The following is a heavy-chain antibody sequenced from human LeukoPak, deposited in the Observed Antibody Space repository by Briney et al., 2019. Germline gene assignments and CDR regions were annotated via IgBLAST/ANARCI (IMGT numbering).Heavy chain of an antibody. D-gene: IGHD6-19*01. J-gene: IGHJ4*02. Sequence: PSETLSLTCTVSGGSISSSSYYWGWIRQPPGKGLEWIGSIYYSGSTYYNPSLKSRVTISVDTSKNQFSLKLSSVTAADTAVYYCARDPLIAVAGLVYWGQGTLVTVSS. V-gene: IGHV4-39*07. CDR1: GGSISSSSYY. CDR3: ARDPLIAVAGLVY. CDR2: IYYSGST.